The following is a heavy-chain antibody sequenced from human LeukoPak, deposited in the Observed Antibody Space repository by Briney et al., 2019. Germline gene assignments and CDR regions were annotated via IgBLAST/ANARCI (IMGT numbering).Heavy chain of an antibody. V-gene: IGHV3-7*03. CDR3: ARGGGLDV. Sequence: GGSLRLSCAASGFTFSSYWMNWARQAPGKGLEWVASINHNGNVNYYVDSVKGQFTISRDNAKNSLYLQMSNLRAEDTAVYFCARGGGLDVWGQGATVTVSS. CDR2: INHNGNVN. CDR1: GFTFSSYW. J-gene: IGHJ6*02. D-gene: IGHD3-16*01.